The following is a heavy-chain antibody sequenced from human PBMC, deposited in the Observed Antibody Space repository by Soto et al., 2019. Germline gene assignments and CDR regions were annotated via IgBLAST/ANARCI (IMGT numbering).Heavy chain of an antibody. CDR3: AKDEYSYGHDAFDI. Sequence: GGSLRLSCAASGFTFINHAMSWVRQAPGKGLEWVSAISGSGINTYYADSVKGRFTISRDNSKNTLYVEMSSLRAEDTAIYYCAKDEYSYGHDAFDIWGQGTVVTVSS. D-gene: IGHD5-18*01. J-gene: IGHJ3*02. V-gene: IGHV3-23*01. CDR2: ISGSGINT. CDR1: GFTFINHA.